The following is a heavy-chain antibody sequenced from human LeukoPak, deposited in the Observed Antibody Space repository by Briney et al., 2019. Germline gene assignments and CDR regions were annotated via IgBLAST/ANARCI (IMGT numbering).Heavy chain of an antibody. J-gene: IGHJ4*02. D-gene: IGHD5-18*01. CDR2: IIPIFGTA. CDR1: GGTFSSYA. CDR3: ARESSQTAMVFYY. V-gene: IGHV1-69*01. Sequence: SVKVSCKASGGTFSSYAISWVRQAPGQGLEWMGGIIPIFGTANYAQKFQGRVTITADESTSTAYMELSSLRSEDTAVYYCARESSQTAMVFYYWGQGTPVTVSS.